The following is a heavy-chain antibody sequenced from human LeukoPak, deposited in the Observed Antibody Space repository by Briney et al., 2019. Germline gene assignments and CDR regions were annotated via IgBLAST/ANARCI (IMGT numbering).Heavy chain of an antibody. CDR3: ARVTVTTLDSWFDP. CDR1: GFTFSSYA. D-gene: IGHD4-17*01. Sequence: GGSLRLSCAASGFTFSSYAMSWVRQAPGKGLEWVANIKQDGSEKYYVDSVKGRFTISRDNAKNSLYLQMNSLRAEDTAVYYCARVTVTTLDSWFDPWGQGTLVTVSS. V-gene: IGHV3-7*01. CDR2: IKQDGSEK. J-gene: IGHJ5*02.